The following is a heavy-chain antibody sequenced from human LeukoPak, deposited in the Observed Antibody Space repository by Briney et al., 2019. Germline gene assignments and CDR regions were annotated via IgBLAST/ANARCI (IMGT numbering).Heavy chain of an antibody. CDR3: ARDVAYYGADWFDP. Sequence: GGSLRLSCAASGFTFSSYSMNWVRQAPGKGLEWISYISSTTSTIYYADSVKGRFTISRDNAKNSLYLQMNSLRAEDTAVYYCARDVAYYGADWFDPWGQGTLVTVSS. CDR1: GFTFSSYS. V-gene: IGHV3-48*04. J-gene: IGHJ5*02. CDR2: ISSTTSTI. D-gene: IGHD4-17*01.